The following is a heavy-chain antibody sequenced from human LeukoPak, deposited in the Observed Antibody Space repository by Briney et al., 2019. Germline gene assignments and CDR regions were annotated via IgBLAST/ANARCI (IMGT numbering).Heavy chain of an antibody. CDR2: INSDGSST. CDR3: ARDLLLPPGMDV. Sequence: GRSLRLSCAASGFTFNSSSMHWVRQAPGKGLVWVPRINSDGSSTSYADSVKGRFTISRDNAKNTLYLQMNSLRAEDTAVYYCARDLLLPPGMDVWGQGTTVTVSS. J-gene: IGHJ6*02. CDR1: GFTFNSSS. V-gene: IGHV3-74*01. D-gene: IGHD3-22*01.